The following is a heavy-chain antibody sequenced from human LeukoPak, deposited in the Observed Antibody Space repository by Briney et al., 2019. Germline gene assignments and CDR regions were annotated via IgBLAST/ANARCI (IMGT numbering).Heavy chain of an antibody. CDR2: IWSDGSNK. CDR3: ARGIAAAGNPNWFDP. CDR1: GFIFSSYA. Sequence: PGRSLRLSSAASGFIFSSYAMHWVRQAPGTGLEWVAVIWSDGSNKYYADSVKGRFTISRDNSKNTLYLQMNSLRAEDTAVYYCARGIAAAGNPNWFDPWGQGTLVTVSS. V-gene: IGHV3-33*01. D-gene: IGHD6-13*01. J-gene: IGHJ5*02.